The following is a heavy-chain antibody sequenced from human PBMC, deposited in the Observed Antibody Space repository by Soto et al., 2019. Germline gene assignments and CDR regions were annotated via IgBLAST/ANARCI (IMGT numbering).Heavy chain of an antibody. CDR1: GFTFSSYA. D-gene: IGHD3-22*01. CDR2: ISGSGGST. CDR3: AKSGGITMIVVAQRDAFDI. V-gene: IGHV3-23*01. J-gene: IGHJ3*02. Sequence: EVQLLESGGGLVQPGGSLRLSCAASGFTFSSYAMSWVRQAPGKGLEWVSAISGSGGSTYYADSVKGRFTISRDNSKNTLYLQMNSLRAEDTAVYYCAKSGGITMIVVAQRDAFDIWGQGTMVTVSS.